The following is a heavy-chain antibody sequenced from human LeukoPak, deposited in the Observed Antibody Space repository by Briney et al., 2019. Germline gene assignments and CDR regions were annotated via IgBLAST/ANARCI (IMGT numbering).Heavy chain of an antibody. V-gene: IGHV1-18*01. CDR2: ISPYNGNT. CDR1: GYDFTSVG. Sequence: GASVKVSCKASGYDFTSVGITWVRQAPGQGLEWMGWISPYNGNTRYVQKLQGRVTMTTDTSTSTVYMELRSLRFDDTAVYYCARAGSGSGWYFDYWGQGTLVTVSS. D-gene: IGHD6-19*01. CDR3: ARAGSGSGWYFDY. J-gene: IGHJ4*02.